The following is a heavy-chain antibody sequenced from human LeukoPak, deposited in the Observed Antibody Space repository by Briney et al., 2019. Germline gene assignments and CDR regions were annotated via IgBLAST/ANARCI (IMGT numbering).Heavy chain of an antibody. CDR3: ARDRGYYGSGSFYHDY. CDR2: ISSSSGTI. V-gene: IGHV3-48*02. Sequence: QPGGSLRLSCAASGFIFSSYSMNWVRQAPRKGPEWVAYISSSSGTIYYADSVKGRFTISRDSAKNTLYLQLNSLRDEDTAVYYCARDRGYYGSGSFYHDYWGQGTLVTVSP. D-gene: IGHD3-10*01. J-gene: IGHJ4*02. CDR1: GFIFSSYS.